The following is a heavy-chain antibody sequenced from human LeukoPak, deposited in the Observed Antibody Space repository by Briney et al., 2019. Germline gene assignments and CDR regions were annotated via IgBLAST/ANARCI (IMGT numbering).Heavy chain of an antibody. Sequence: GESLKISCKGSGYSFTSYWIGWVRQMPGKGLEWMGIIYPGDSDTRYSPSFQGQVTISADKSISIAYLQWSSLKASDTAMYYCARYGYDSSGYYQPLDYWGQGTLVTVSS. CDR1: GYSFTSYW. V-gene: IGHV5-51*01. D-gene: IGHD3-22*01. J-gene: IGHJ4*02. CDR3: ARYGYDSSGYYQPLDY. CDR2: IYPGDSDT.